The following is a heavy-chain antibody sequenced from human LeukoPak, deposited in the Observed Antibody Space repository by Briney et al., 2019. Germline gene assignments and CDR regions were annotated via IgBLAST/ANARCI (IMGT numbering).Heavy chain of an antibody. V-gene: IGHV1-24*01. CDR1: GYTLTELS. D-gene: IGHD6-25*01. Sequence: GASVKVSCKVSGYTLTELSMHWVRQAPGKGLEWMGGFDPEDGETIYAQKFQGRVTMTEDTSTDTAYMELSSLRSEDTAVYYCALLAGSSGGGNWFDPWGQRTLVTVSS. CDR3: ALLAGSSGGGNWFDP. J-gene: IGHJ5*02. CDR2: FDPEDGET.